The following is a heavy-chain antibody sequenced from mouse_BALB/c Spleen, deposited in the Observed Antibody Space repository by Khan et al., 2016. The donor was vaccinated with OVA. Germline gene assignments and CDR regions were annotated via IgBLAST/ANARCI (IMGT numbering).Heavy chain of an antibody. Sequence: EVKLLESGGGLVQPGGSLKLSCAASEFDFSRYWMSWVRQAPGKGLEWIGEINPDSSTINYTPSLKDKFIISRDNAKNTLYLQMSKVRSEDTDLYYGARQNYVSSWFAYWGQGTLVTVSA. CDR3: ARQNYVSSWFAY. D-gene: IGHD1-1*01. V-gene: IGHV4-1*02. J-gene: IGHJ3*01. CDR2: INPDSSTI. CDR1: EFDFSRYW.